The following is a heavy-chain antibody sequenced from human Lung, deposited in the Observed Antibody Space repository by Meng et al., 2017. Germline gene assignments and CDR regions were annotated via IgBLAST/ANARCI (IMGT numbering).Heavy chain of an antibody. Sequence: QVQLVQPGAEVKKPGSSVKVACKTSGGSFSTHTFSWVRQAPGQGIEGMGGLIAVFDKTKAAPRFQDRVTFTADESTSTAYMELSSLTFDDTAVYFCARGRRNEPLFDYWGQGTLVTVSS. CDR1: GGSFSTHT. V-gene: IGHV1-69*13. J-gene: IGHJ4*02. D-gene: IGHD2-8*01. CDR3: ARGRRNEPLFDY. CDR2: LIAVFDKT.